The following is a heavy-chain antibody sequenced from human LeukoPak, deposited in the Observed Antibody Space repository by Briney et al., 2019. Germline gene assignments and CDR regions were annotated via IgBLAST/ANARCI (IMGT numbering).Heavy chain of an antibody. J-gene: IGHJ4*02. Sequence: SVKVSCKASGYTFSSYAISWVRQAPGQGLEWMGRIIPILGIANYAQKFQGRVTITADKSTSTAYMELGSLRSEDTAVYYCARDSTRRDGYNAYWGQGTLVTVSS. CDR3: ARDSTRRDGYNAY. CDR2: IIPILGIA. V-gene: IGHV1-69*04. CDR1: GYTFSSYA. D-gene: IGHD5-12*01.